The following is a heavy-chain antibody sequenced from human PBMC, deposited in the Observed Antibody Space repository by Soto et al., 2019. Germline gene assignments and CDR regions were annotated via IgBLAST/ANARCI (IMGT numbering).Heavy chain of an antibody. D-gene: IGHD5-12*01. Sequence: QVQLVESGGGLVKPRGSLRLSCAASGFTFSDYYMSWIRQAPGKGLEWVSYISSSSSYTNYADSVKGRFTISRDNAKNSLYLQMNSLRAEDTAVYYCATQGWLQSYFDYWGQGTLVTVSS. J-gene: IGHJ4*02. V-gene: IGHV3-11*06. CDR3: ATQGWLQSYFDY. CDR2: ISSSSSYT. CDR1: GFTFSDYY.